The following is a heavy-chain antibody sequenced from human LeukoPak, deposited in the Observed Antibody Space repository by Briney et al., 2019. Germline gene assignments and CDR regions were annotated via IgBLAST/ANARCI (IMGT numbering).Heavy chain of an antibody. V-gene: IGHV3-53*01. CDR1: GFTVSSNY. D-gene: IGHD6-13*01. CDR3: ARGLKYSSSWSITSFFDY. Sequence: GGSLRLSCAASGFTVSSNYMSWVRQAPGKGLEWVSVIYSGGSTYYADSVKGRFTISRDNSKNTLYLQMNSLRAEDTAVYYCARGLKYSSSWSITSFFDYWGQGTLVTVSS. J-gene: IGHJ4*02. CDR2: IYSGGST.